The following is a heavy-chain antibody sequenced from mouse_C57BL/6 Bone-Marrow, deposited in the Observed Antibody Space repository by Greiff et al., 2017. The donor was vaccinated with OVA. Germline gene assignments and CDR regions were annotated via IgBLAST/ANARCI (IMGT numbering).Heavy chain of an antibody. Sequence: EVKLQESGAELVRPGASVKLSCTASGFNIKDDYMHWVKQRPEQGLEWIGWIDPENGDTEYASKFQGKATITADTSSNTAYLQLSSLTSEDTAVYYCTTFLYYMGFAYWGQGTLVTVSA. D-gene: IGHD2-1*01. CDR3: TTFLYYMGFAY. V-gene: IGHV14-4*01. J-gene: IGHJ3*01. CDR1: GFNIKDDY. CDR2: IDPENGDT.